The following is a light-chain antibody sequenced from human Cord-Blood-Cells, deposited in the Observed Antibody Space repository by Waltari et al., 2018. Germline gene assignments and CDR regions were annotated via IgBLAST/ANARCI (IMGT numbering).Light chain of an antibody. CDR1: SSDVGGYNY. CDR3: SSYTSSSTLEV. J-gene: IGLJ3*02. V-gene: IGLV2-14*01. CDR2: DVS. Sequence: QSALTQPAAVSGFPGQPITISCTGTSSDVGGYNYVSWYQQHPGKAPKLMIYDVSNRPSGVSNRFSGSKSGNTASLTISGLQAEDEADYYCSSYTSSSTLEVFGGGTKLTVL.